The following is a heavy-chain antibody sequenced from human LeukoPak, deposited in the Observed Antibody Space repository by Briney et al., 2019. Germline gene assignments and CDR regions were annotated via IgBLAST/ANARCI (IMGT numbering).Heavy chain of an antibody. V-gene: IGHV3-23*01. CDR3: AKVSWYNWNDGYFDY. D-gene: IGHD1-1*01. Sequence: PGGSLRLSCAASGFTFSSYAMSWVRQAPGKGLEWVSAISGSGGITYYADSVKGRFTISRDNSKNTLYLQMNSLRAEDTAVYYCAKVSWYNWNDGYFDYWGQGTLVTVSS. CDR2: ISGSGGIT. J-gene: IGHJ4*02. CDR1: GFTFSSYA.